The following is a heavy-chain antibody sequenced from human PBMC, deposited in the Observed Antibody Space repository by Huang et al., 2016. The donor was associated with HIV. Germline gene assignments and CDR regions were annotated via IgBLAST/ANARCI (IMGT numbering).Heavy chain of an antibody. CDR1: GVSTRTYF. Sequence: QVHLQESGPGLVKPSETLSLICTVSGVSTRTYFWSWIRQPAGQGPECIARMQQRGDTKSNPSLRSRVTMSVDTSKNQLSLRLTAVTAADTAVYYCAREDRNAFDIWGQGIMVIVSS. CDR3: AREDRNAFDI. J-gene: IGHJ3*02. CDR2: MQQRGDT. V-gene: IGHV4-4*07.